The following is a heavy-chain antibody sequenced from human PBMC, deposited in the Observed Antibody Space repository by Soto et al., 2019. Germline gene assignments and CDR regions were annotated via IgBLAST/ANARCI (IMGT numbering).Heavy chain of an antibody. CDR2: IIPFFDTA. D-gene: IGHD2-2*01. J-gene: IGHJ6*02. V-gene: IGHV1-69*13. CDR1: GDTFSSYA. CDR3: ARHDCISSSCYYYYYYVMDV. Sequence: ASVKVSCKAYGDTFSSYAISWVRQAPGQGLEWMGGIIPFFDTANYAQQFQGRVTITADESTSTAYMELSSLRSEDTAVYYCARHDCISSSCYYYYYYVMDVWGQGTTVTVSS.